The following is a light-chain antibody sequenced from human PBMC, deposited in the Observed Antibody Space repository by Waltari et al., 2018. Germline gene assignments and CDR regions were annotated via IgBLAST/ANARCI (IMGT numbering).Light chain of an antibody. Sequence: EIVMTQTPATLSVSQGESATLFCRASQSVTTNLAWYVQKPGQAPRLLIYGASARATGGPARFTGGGYGTEFTLTISSLQSEDFAVYYCQQYEKWPRTFGQGTKVEIK. CDR1: QSVTTN. CDR2: GAS. CDR3: QQYEKWPRT. J-gene: IGKJ1*01. V-gene: IGKV3-15*01.